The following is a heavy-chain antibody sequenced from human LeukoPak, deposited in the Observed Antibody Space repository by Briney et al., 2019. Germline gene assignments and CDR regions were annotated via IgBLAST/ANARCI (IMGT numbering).Heavy chain of an antibody. CDR1: GLTVSSNY. V-gene: IGHV3-53*01. Sequence: GGSLRLSCAASGLTVSSNYMSWVRQAPGKGLEWVSVIYSGGSTYYADSVKGRFTISRDNSKNTLYLQMNSLRAEDTAVYYCAKGEGYYDSSGYYHYWGQGTLVTVSS. J-gene: IGHJ4*02. D-gene: IGHD3-22*01. CDR2: IYSGGST. CDR3: AKGEGYYDSSGYYHY.